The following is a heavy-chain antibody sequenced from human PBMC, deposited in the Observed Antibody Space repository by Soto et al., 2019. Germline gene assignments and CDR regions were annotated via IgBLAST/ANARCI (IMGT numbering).Heavy chain of an antibody. D-gene: IGHD3-16*01. Sequence: QVRLEQWGAGLLKPSETLSLTCAIYGASLGGFHWTWLRQAPGKGLEWIGELIHGGSTNYNPSLKGRVSFPLETSKNQFSLHLMSVTAADTAVYYCARSPLGYDYVRQTWREVGDSFDIWGRGTLVTVSS. CDR1: GASLGGFH. CDR2: LIHGGST. CDR3: ARSPLGYDYVRQTWREVGDSFDI. V-gene: IGHV4-34*12. J-gene: IGHJ3*02.